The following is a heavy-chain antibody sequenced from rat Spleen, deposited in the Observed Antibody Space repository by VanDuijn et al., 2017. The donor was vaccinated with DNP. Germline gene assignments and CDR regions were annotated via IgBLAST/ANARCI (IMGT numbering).Heavy chain of an antibody. CDR1: GYSITSSYR. CDR3: ATHGGYYSSSYRPRDYFDY. J-gene: IGHJ2*01. Sequence: EVQLQESGPGLVRPSQSLSLTCSVTGYSITSSYRWNWIRKFPGNELEWMGYINSAGSTNYNPSLKSRISITRDTSKNQFFLQVNSVTTEDTATYYCATHGGYYSSSYRPRDYFDYWGHGVMVTVSS. V-gene: IGHV3-3*01. D-gene: IGHD1-2*01. CDR2: INSAGST.